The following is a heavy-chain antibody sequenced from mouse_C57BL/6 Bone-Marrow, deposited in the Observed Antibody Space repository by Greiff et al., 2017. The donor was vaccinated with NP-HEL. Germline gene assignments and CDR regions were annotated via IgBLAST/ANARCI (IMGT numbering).Heavy chain of an antibody. V-gene: IGHV1-64*01. D-gene: IGHD2-4*01. J-gene: IGHJ2*01. CDR3: ARSGGMGLRRGFDY. CDR2: IHPNSGST. CDR1: GYTFTSYW. Sequence: LQESGAELVKPGASVKLSCKASGYTFTSYWMHWVKQRPGQGLEWIGMIHPNSGSTNYNEKFKSKATLTVDKSSSTAYMQLSSLTSEDSAVYYCARSGGMGLRRGFDYWGQGTTLTVSS.